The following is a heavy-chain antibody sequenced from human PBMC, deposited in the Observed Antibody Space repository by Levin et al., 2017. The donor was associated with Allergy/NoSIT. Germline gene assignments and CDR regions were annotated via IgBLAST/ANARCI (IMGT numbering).Heavy chain of an antibody. Sequence: GGSLRLSCAASGFTFSSYAVTWVRQAPGKGLEWVSSISTNIDKTYYTDSVKGRFTISRDNSKDTLYLQMNSLRADDTAVYYCAALQGGSTYWGQGTLVTVSS. CDR2: ISTNIDKT. CDR3: AALQGGSTY. CDR1: GFTFSSYA. D-gene: IGHD1-26*01. V-gene: IGHV3-23*01. J-gene: IGHJ4*02.